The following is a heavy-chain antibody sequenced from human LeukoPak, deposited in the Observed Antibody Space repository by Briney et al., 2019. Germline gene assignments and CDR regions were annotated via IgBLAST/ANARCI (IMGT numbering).Heavy chain of an antibody. CDR2: IYYSGTT. V-gene: IGHV4-59*08. CDR1: DGSISTYY. J-gene: IGHJ4*02. CDR3: ARRGRSSTDPFEY. Sequence: SETLSLTCTVSDGSISTYYWYWIRQPPGKGLEWIGYIYYSGTTKYSTSLKSRVTLSLDTPKNQIFLRLTSVTAADTAVYYCARRGRSSTDPFEYWGQGTLVTVSS. D-gene: IGHD2-2*01.